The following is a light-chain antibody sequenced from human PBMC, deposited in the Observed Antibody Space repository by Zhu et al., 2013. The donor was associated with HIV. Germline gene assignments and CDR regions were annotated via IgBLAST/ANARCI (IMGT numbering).Light chain of an antibody. CDR2: TAS. CDR3: QQYNSYSPMYT. CDR1: HSINTY. Sequence: DIQMTQSPSSLSASVGDRVTITCRASHSINTYLNWYQQKPGKAPKLLIYTASSLQSGVPSRFSGSGSGTDFTLTISSLQPDDFATYYCQQYNSYSPMYTFGQGTKLEIK. V-gene: IGKV1-39*01. J-gene: IGKJ2*01.